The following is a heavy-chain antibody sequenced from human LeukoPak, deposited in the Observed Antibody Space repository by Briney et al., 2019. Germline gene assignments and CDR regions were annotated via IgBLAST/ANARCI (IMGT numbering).Heavy chain of an antibody. CDR1: GGYISSYY. CDR2: IYDSGST. J-gene: IGHJ4*02. CDR3: ARVEGYCSSTSCYELIDY. V-gene: IGHV4-59*01. D-gene: IGHD2-2*01. Sequence: PSETLSLTCTVSGGYISSYYWSWIRQPPGKGLEWIGYIYDSGSTNYNPSLKSRVTISVDTSKNQFSLKLSSVTAADTAVYYCARVEGYCSSTSCYELIDYWGQGTLVTVSS.